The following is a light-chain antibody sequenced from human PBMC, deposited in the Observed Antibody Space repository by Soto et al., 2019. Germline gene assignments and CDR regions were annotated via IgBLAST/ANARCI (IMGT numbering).Light chain of an antibody. CDR1: QGLSSW. CDR3: HQANSSPHT. J-gene: IGKJ3*01. Sequence: DIQMTHCTSSVSASVGDRVTITCRSRQGLSSWLAWYQHKPGKAHKLLIYAASSFQSGVPSRFSVSGSGTDVSLTISSLTPDDVAHYYFHQANSSPHTSGPGTNVDI. CDR2: AAS. V-gene: IGKV1D-12*01.